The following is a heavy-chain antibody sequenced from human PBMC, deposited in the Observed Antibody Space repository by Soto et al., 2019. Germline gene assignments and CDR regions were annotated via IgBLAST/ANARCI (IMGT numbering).Heavy chain of an antibody. V-gene: IGHV1-3*01. J-gene: IGHJ6*04. CDR3: ATYQMLATTTRYYYGMDV. CDR2: INAGNGNT. Sequence: RESCAAHGFKSLRQYTGQRFEWMGWINAGNGNTKYSQKFQGRVTITRDTSASTAYMELSSLRSEDTAVYYCATYQMLATTTRYYYGMDVGGKGTTV. CDR1: RESCAAHG. D-gene: IGHD2-2*01.